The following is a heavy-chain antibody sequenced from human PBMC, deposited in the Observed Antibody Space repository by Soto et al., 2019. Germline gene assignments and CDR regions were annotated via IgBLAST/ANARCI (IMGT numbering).Heavy chain of an antibody. CDR1: GGSVTNSSYY. V-gene: IGHV4-39*01. CDR2: VYYRGRS. D-gene: IGHD4-17*01. Sequence: SETLSLTCTVSGGSVTNSSYYWGWIRQSPGKGLEWIGSVYYRGRSYSKSSVKSRVTISVDTSKNQFSLNFNSVTASDTALYYCVSQRTTVLTQAYFDYWGPGALVTVS. CDR3: VSQRTTVLTQAYFDY. J-gene: IGHJ4*02.